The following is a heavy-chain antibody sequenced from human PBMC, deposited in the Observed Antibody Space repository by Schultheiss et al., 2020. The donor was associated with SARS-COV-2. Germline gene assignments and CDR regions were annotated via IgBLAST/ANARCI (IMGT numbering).Heavy chain of an antibody. Sequence: GESLKISCAASGFTFSGSAMHWVRQASGKGLEWVSGISWNSGSIGYADSVKGRFTISRDNSKNTLYLQMNSLRAEDTAVYYCARGHGAAGTFRPNDYWGQGTLVTVSS. CDR1: GFTFSGSA. J-gene: IGHJ4*02. CDR2: ISWNSGSI. D-gene: IGHD6-13*01. V-gene: IGHV3-23*01. CDR3: ARGHGAAGTFRPNDY.